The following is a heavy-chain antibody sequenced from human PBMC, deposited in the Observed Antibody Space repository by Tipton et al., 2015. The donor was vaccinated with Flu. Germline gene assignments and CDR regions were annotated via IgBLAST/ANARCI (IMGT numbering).Heavy chain of an antibody. CDR3: ARTLGIAAAGTEYYYYYGMDV. V-gene: IGHV4-4*07. J-gene: IGHJ6*02. Sequence: LRLSCTVSGGSISSYYWSWIRQPAGKGLEWIGSIYYSGSTYYNPSLKSRVTISVDTSKNQFSLKLSSVTAADTAVYYCARTLGIAAAGTEYYYYYGMDVWGQGTTVTVSS. CDR2: IYYSGST. D-gene: IGHD6-13*01. CDR1: GGSISSYY.